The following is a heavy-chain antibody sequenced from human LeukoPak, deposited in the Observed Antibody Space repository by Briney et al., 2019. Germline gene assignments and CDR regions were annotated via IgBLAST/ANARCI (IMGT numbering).Heavy chain of an antibody. D-gene: IGHD3-10*01. CDR2: TYYRSKWYN. Sequence: SQTLSLTCAISGDSFSSNSAAWNWIRQSPSRGLEWLGRTYYRSKWYNDYAVSVKSRITINPDTSKNQFSLQLNSVTPEDTAVYYCARGYQWGSGSYYSNWFDPWGQGTLVTVSS. CDR3: ARGYQWGSGSYYSNWFDP. J-gene: IGHJ5*02. V-gene: IGHV6-1*01. CDR1: GDSFSSNSAA.